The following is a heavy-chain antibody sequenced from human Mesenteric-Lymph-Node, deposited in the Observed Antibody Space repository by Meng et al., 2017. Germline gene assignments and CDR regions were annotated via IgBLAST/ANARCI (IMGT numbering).Heavy chain of an antibody. J-gene: IGHJ4*02. Sequence: DVQMLDTGGGLVQPGGALRLSCAASGFIFNDWDMGWVGQAPGKGPEWVATIDGSGESTYYADSVRGRFTISRDNSDNTMSLQMTSLRVEDTAIYYCVDVGYSVRSYWDSWGRVMLVTVSS. CDR3: VDVGYSVRSYWDS. CDR1: GFIFNDWD. V-gene: IGHV3-23*01. CDR2: IDGSGEST. D-gene: IGHD5/OR15-5a*01.